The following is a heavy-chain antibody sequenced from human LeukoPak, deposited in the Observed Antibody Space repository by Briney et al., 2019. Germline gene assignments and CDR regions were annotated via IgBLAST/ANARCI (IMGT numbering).Heavy chain of an antibody. CDR1: GFTFSSYW. D-gene: IGHD3-10*01. Sequence: GGSLRLSCAASGFTFSSYWMSWVRQAPGKGLEWVANIKQDGSEKYYVDSVRGRFSISRDNAKNSLYLELNGLRAEDTGVYFCARDRGWQRFDYWGQGTLVTVSS. CDR2: IKQDGSEK. J-gene: IGHJ4*01. CDR3: ARDRGWQRFDY. V-gene: IGHV3-7*01.